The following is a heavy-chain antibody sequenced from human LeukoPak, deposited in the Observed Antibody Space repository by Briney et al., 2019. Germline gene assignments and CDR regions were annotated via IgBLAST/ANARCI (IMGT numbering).Heavy chain of an antibody. Sequence: ASVKVSCKASGGTFSSYAISWVRQAPGQGLEWMGWISAYNGNTNYAQKLQGRVTMTTDTSTSTAYMELRSLRSDDTAVYYCARALPAIVVVVAATRGIWFDPWGQGTLVTVSS. CDR1: GGTFSSYA. J-gene: IGHJ5*02. V-gene: IGHV1-18*01. CDR2: ISAYNGNT. CDR3: ARALPAIVVVVAATRGIWFDP. D-gene: IGHD2-15*01.